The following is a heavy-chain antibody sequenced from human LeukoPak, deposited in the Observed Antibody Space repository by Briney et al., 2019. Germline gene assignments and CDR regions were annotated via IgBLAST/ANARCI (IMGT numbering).Heavy chain of an antibody. J-gene: IGHJ3*02. CDR1: GFTFGDYA. CDR2: FRSKAYGGTT. Sequence: QPGGSLRLSCTASGFTFGDYAMSWFRQAPGKGLEWVGFFRSKAYGGTTEYAASVKGRFTISRDDSKSIAYLQMNSLKTEDTAVYYCTRDPGIVGAQGAFDIWGQGTMVTVSS. CDR3: TRDPGIVGAQGAFDI. D-gene: IGHD1-26*01. V-gene: IGHV3-49*03.